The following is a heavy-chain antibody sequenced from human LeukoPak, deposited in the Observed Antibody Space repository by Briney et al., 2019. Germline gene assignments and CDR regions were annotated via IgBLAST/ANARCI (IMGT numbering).Heavy chain of an antibody. J-gene: IGHJ3*02. Sequence: PSETLSLTGTVSGGSISSYYWSWIRQPPGKGLEWIGEINHSGSTNYNPSLKSRVTISVDTSKNQFSLKLSSVTAADTAVYYCARGRRWLQFRGDAFDIWGQGTMVTVSS. V-gene: IGHV4-34*01. D-gene: IGHD5-24*01. CDR1: GGSISSYY. CDR3: ARGRRWLQFRGDAFDI. CDR2: INHSGST.